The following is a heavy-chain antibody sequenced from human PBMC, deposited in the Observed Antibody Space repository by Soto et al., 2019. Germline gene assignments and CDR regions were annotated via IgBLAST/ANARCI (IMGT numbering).Heavy chain of an antibody. J-gene: IGHJ4*02. CDR3: ARDSSGWYVDY. CDR2: ISSSSSYT. D-gene: IGHD6-19*01. Sequence: QVQLVESGGGLVKPGGFLRLSCAASGFTFSDYYMSWIRQAPGKGLEWVSYISSSSSYTNYADSVKGRFTISRDNAKNSLYLQMNSLRAEDTAVYYCARDSSGWYVDYWCQGALVTVSS. V-gene: IGHV3-11*06. CDR1: GFTFSDYY.